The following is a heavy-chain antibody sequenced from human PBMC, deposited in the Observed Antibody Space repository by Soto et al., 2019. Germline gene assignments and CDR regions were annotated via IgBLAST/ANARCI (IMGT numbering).Heavy chain of an antibody. Sequence: QVQLQESGPGLVRPPGTLSLACTVSGDSIITTWWWTWVRQPPGKDLEWIGEIYHDGSTYYNPSPGGRGSSSGDTAMNQSSLKANSVTVADTAVHYCARGRGTSNGLDVWGQGASVIVS. D-gene: IGHD3-16*01. V-gene: IGHV4-4*03. CDR3: ARGRGTSNGLDV. CDR2: IYHDGST. CDR1: GDSIITTWW. J-gene: IGHJ6*02.